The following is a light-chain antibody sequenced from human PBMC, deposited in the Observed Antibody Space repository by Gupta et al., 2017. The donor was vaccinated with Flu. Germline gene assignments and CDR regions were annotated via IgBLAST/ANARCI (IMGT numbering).Light chain of an antibody. CDR2: NPN. CDR3: CSYTGGSSWV. V-gene: IGLV2-11*01. Sequence: QSALTQPPSVSGSPGQSVTISCTGTSSDVGGHNFVSWFQQHPGKAPKPMLYNPNQRPSGVPDRFSGSKSGNTASLTSSGLQAEDEADYYCCSYTGGSSWVFGEGTKLTVL. J-gene: IGLJ3*02. CDR1: SSDVGGHNF.